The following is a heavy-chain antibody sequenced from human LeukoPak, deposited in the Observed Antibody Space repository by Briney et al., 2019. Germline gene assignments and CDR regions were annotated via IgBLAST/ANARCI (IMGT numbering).Heavy chain of an antibody. CDR2: IYYSGTT. Sequence: SETLSLTCTVSGGSITNYYWSWIRQPPGKGLEWIGYIYYSGTTNYNPSLTSRVTISVDTSKNQFSLKLSSVTAADTAVYYCARHFPRSGWDFWGQRTLVTVSS. J-gene: IGHJ4*02. CDR3: ARHFPRSGWDF. CDR1: GGSITNYY. V-gene: IGHV4-59*08. D-gene: IGHD6-19*01.